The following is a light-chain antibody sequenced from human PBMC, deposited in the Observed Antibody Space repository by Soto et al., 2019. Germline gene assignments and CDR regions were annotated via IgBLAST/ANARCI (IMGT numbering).Light chain of an antibody. Sequence: SVLTQPPSASGTPGQRVTISCSGRSANIGNNFVCWYQQLPGTAPKLLIYSNNQRPSGVPDRFSGSKSGTSASLAIRGLRSEDEGDYYCVSWDDSLSGLVFGTGTKVTVL. J-gene: IGLJ1*01. V-gene: IGLV1-47*02. CDR1: SANIGNNF. CDR3: VSWDDSLSGLV. CDR2: SNN.